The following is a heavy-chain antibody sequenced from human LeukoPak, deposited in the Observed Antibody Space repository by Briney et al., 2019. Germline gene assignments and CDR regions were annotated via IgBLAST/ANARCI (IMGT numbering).Heavy chain of an antibody. V-gene: IGHV3-48*01. CDR1: GLTFSSYS. J-gene: IGHJ3*02. CDR3: ARPRQKSKPRKFGYRVPAASVCAFDI. CDR2: VSSISTTI. D-gene: IGHD2-2*01. Sequence: GGSLRLSCAASGLTFSSYSMKWVRQVPGRGREWVSFVSSISTTIFYAHSVKSRFTNSRDNAKNSLYLQMNSLRAEDTAVYYCARPRQKSKPRKFGYRVPAASVCAFDIWGQGTMVTVSS.